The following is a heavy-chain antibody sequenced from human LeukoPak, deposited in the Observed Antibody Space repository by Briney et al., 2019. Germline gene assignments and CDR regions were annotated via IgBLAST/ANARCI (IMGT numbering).Heavy chain of an antibody. V-gene: IGHV4-59*12. D-gene: IGHD3-16*01. J-gene: IGHJ6*02. CDR3: ARASSDAYNLPHYYFYGMDV. Sequence: PSETLSLTCTVSGGSISSYYWSWLRQPPGKGLEWVGYIYYSGSTNYNPSLKSRVTISVDTSKKQFSLNLNSVTAADTAVYYCARASSDAYNLPHYYFYGMDVWGQGPTVTVSS. CDR1: GGSISSYY. CDR2: IYYSGST.